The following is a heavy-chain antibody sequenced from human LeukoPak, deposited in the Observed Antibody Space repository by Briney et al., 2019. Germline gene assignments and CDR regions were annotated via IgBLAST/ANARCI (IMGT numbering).Heavy chain of an antibody. CDR1: GYTFTDYY. CDR3: ARVMKDIVVVVAATDDAFYI. V-gene: IGHV1-2*02. CDR2: INPNSGGT. Sequence: GASVTVSFKASGYTFTDYYMHWVRQAPGQGLEWMGWINPNSGGTNYAQKFQGRVTMTRDTSISTDYMELSRLRSDDTAVYYCARVMKDIVVVVAATDDAFYIWGQGTMVTVSS. J-gene: IGHJ3*02. D-gene: IGHD2-15*01.